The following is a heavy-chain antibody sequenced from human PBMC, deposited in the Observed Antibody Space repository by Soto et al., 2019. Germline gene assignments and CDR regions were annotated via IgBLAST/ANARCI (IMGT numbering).Heavy chain of an antibody. V-gene: IGHV1-8*01. Sequence: ASVKVSCKASGYTFTSYDINWVRQATGQGLEWMGWMNPNSGNTGYAQKFQGRVTMTRNTSISTAYMELGSLGSEDTAVYYCARGSTLLRWNDAFDIWGQGTMVTVSS. CDR2: MNPNSGNT. D-gene: IGHD4-17*01. J-gene: IGHJ3*02. CDR1: GYTFTSYD. CDR3: ARGSTLLRWNDAFDI.